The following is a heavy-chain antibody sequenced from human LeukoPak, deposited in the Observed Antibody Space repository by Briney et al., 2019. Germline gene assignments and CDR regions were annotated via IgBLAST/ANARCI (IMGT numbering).Heavy chain of an antibody. J-gene: IGHJ4*02. Sequence: SSETLSLTCAVSGFSISSNKWWGWIRQPPGKGLEWIGYIYYSGSTYYNPSLKSRLTMSVDTSKNQVSLKLSSVTAVDTAVYYCARSNDYGDYGVGYWGQGTPVTVSS. CDR3: ARSNDYGDYGVGY. V-gene: IGHV4-28*01. CDR1: GFSISSNKW. D-gene: IGHD4-17*01. CDR2: IYYSGST.